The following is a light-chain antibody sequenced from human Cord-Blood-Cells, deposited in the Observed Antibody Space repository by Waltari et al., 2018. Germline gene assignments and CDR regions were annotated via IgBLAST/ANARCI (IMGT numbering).Light chain of an antibody. CDR3: QQYGSSLLT. CDR2: GAS. V-gene: IGKV3-20*01. CDR1: QSVSSSY. J-gene: IGKJ4*01. Sequence: EVVLTQSPGPLTLSLGERATLTCSGSQSVSSSYLAWYQQKPGQAPRLLIYGASSRATGIPDRFSGSGSGTDFTLTISRLEPEDFAVYYCQQYGSSLLTFGGGTKVEIK.